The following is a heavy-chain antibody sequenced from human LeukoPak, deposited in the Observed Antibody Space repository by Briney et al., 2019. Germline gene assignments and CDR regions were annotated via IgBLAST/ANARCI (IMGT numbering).Heavy chain of an antibody. CDR1: GGTFSSYA. Sequence: ASVKVSCKASGGTFSSYAISWVRQAPGQGLEWMGGIIPIFGTANHAQKFQGRVTITADESTSTAYMELSSLRSEDTAVYYCARAPFEVAGTGTYYYDGMDDWGQGTTVTVSS. CDR3: ARAPFEVAGTGTYYYDGMDD. D-gene: IGHD6-19*01. J-gene: IGHJ6*02. V-gene: IGHV1-69*13. CDR2: IIPIFGTA.